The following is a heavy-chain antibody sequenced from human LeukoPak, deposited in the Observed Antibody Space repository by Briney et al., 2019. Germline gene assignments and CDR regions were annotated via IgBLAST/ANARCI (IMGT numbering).Heavy chain of an antibody. CDR2: IIPILNIT. Sequence: SVKVSCKASGGTFSKYAISWVRQAPGQGLEWMGRIIPILNITHYAQKFQGRVTIAADKSTSTAYMELSSLRSEDTAVYYCARDDDRAREIDYWGQGTLVTVSS. V-gene: IGHV1-69*04. CDR1: GGTFSKYA. CDR3: ARDDDRAREIDY. J-gene: IGHJ4*02. D-gene: IGHD3-22*01.